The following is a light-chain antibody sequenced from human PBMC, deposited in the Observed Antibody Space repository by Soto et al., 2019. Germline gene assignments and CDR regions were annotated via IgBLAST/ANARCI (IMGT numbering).Light chain of an antibody. J-gene: IGKJ5*01. CDR2: DAS. CDR1: QSVSNY. Sequence: EIVLTQSPATLSLSPGERATLSCRASQSVSNYLAWYQLKPGQAPRLLIYDASNRATGIPARFSGSGSGTDFTLTISGLEPEDFAVYYCQQRSNWPTITFGQGTRLEIK. V-gene: IGKV3-11*01. CDR3: QQRSNWPTIT.